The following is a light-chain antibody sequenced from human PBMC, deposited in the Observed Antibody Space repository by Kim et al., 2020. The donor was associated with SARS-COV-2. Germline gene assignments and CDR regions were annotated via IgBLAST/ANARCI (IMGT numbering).Light chain of an antibody. CDR3: QSYDDFNRV. V-gene: IGLV6-57*01. CDR1: SGNIASSY. CDR2: EDN. Sequence: GNTVSISCTRSSGNIASSYVQWYQQRPGSSPTTLIYEDNQRTPGVPERFSGSVDSSSNSASLTISGLKTEDEADYFCQSYDDFNRVFGGGTKLIVL. J-gene: IGLJ3*02.